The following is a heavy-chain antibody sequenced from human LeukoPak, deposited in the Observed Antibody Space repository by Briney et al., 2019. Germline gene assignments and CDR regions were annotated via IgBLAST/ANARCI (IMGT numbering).Heavy chain of an antibody. V-gene: IGHV3-7*01. Sequence: RTGGSLRLSCAAAGFTFSSYWRSWGRQAPGEGLGWGANIKQDGSEKYYVDSVKGRFTISRDNAKNSLYLQMNSLRAEDTAVYYCARDNKIVVVVAATRYYYYYGMDVWGQGTTVTVSS. CDR1: GFTFSSYW. J-gene: IGHJ6*02. D-gene: IGHD2-15*01. CDR2: IKQDGSEK. CDR3: ARDNKIVVVVAATRYYYYYGMDV.